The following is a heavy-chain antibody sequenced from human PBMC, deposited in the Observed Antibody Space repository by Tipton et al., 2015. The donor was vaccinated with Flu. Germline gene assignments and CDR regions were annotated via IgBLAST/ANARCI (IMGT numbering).Heavy chain of an antibody. CDR2: IYPGDSNS. CDR3: ATPLKRMGFDR. CDR1: GYNFASYW. J-gene: IGHJ4*02. D-gene: IGHD2-15*01. V-gene: IGHV5-51*03. Sequence: QLVQSGAEVKKPGESLKISCKGSGYNFASYWIVWVRQIPGKGLEWMGIIYPGDSNSRYSPSFQGQVTISADKSISTAYLQWSSLKASDTAMYYCATPLKRMGFDRWGQGTPVTVSS.